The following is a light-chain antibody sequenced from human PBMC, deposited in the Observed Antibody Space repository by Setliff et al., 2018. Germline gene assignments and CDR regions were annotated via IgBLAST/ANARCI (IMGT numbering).Light chain of an antibody. Sequence: QSVLAQPPSASGSPGQSVTISCTGTSSDVGGYNYVSWYQQHPGKAPKLIIHKVSKRPSGVPNRFSGSKSGNTASLTISGLRADDEADYYCSSYAGSSTVVFGGGTKVTVL. CDR2: KVS. V-gene: IGLV2-8*01. CDR3: SSYAGSSTVV. J-gene: IGLJ2*01. CDR1: SSDVGGYNY.